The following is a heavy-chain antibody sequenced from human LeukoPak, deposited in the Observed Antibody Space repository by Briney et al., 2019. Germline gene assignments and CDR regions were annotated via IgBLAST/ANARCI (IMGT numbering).Heavy chain of an antibody. CDR3: ARDGGYSYGFDYYYYMDV. CDR2: IYYSGST. D-gene: IGHD5-18*01. J-gene: IGHJ6*03. CDR1: GGSISSYY. V-gene: IGHV4-59*01. Sequence: SETLSLTCTVSGGSISSYYWSWIRQPPGKGLEWIGYIYYSGSTNYNPSPKSRVTISVATSKNQLSLKLSSVTAADTAVYYCARDGGYSYGFDYYYYMDVWGKGTTVTVSS.